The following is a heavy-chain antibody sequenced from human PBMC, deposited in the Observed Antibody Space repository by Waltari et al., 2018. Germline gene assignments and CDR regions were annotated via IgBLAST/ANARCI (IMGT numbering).Heavy chain of an antibody. CDR1: GGSISSHY. CDR2: IYYSGST. CDR3: ASTPRGSGYYYYYYGMDV. V-gene: IGHV4-59*11. D-gene: IGHD2-15*01. Sequence: QVQLQESGPGLVKPSETLSLTCTVSGGSISSHYWRCLRQPPGKGLEWIGYIYYSGSTNYNPSLKSRVTISVDTSKNQFSLKLSSVTAADTAVYYCASTPRGSGYYYYYYGMDVWGQGTTVTVSS. J-gene: IGHJ6*02.